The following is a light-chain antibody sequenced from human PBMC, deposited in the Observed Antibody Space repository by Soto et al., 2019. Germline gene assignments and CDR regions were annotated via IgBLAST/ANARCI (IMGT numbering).Light chain of an antibody. CDR3: QKYTSVHIT. Sequence: DIQMTQSPSSLSASVGDRVTITCRASQGIRNNLAWYQQKPGKVPKLLIYAASTFQSGVPSRFSGSGSGTDFTLTISSLQPEDVATYYCQKYTSVHITFGQGTRLEIK. V-gene: IGKV1-27*01. J-gene: IGKJ5*01. CDR2: AAS. CDR1: QGIRNN.